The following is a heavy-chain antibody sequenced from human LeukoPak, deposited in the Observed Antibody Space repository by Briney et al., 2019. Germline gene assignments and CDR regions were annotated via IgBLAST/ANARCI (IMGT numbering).Heavy chain of an antibody. V-gene: IGHV1-69*05. CDR2: IIPIFGTA. Sequence: EASVKVSCKASGGTLSSYAISWVRQAPGQGLEWMGGIIPIFGTANYAQKFQGRVTLTRNTSIHTAYMELSGLRSDDTAVYYCARGPARFDYWGQGTLVTVSS. CDR3: ARGPARFDY. J-gene: IGHJ4*02. CDR1: GGTLSSYA.